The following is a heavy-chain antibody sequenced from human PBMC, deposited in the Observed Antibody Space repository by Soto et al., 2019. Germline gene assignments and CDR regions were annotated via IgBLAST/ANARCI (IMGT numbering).Heavy chain of an antibody. V-gene: IGHV4-59*08. CDR3: ARYPRLDC. CDR1: GGPISSYY. J-gene: IGHJ4*02. CDR2: IYYSGST. Sequence: SETLSLTCTVSGGPISSYYWSWIRQPPGKGLEWIGYIYYSGSTNYNPSLKSRVTISIDTSKNQFSLQLSSVTAADTAVYFCARYPRLDCWGQGTLVTVSS.